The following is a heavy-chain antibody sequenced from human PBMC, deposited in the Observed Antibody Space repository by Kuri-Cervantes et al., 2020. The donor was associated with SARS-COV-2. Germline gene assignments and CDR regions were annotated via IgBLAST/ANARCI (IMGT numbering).Heavy chain of an antibody. CDR1: GYSFTSYW. CDR3: ARDIVPVGATYDAFDV. V-gene: IGHV5-51*01. J-gene: IGHJ3*01. CDR2: IYPGDSDT. Sequence: GESLKISCKGSGYSFTSYWIGWVRQMPGKGLEWTGIIYPGDSDTRYSPSFQGQVTISRDNAKNSLYLQMNSLRAEDTAVYYCARDIVPVGATYDAFDVWGQGTMVTVSS. D-gene: IGHD1-26*01.